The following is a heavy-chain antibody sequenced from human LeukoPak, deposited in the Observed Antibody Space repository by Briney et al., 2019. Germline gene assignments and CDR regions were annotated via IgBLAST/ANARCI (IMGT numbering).Heavy chain of an antibody. CDR3: ARVGVSTALDI. D-gene: IGHD1-26*01. V-gene: IGHV3-21*01. J-gene: IGHJ3*02. CDR2: ISSSSSYI. CDR1: GFTFSTYT. Sequence: GGSLRLSCAASGFTFSTYTMNWVRQAPGKGLEWVSSISSSSSYIYYADSVKGRFTISRDNAKNSLYLQMNSLRAEDTAVYYCARVGVSTALDIWGQGTMVTVSS.